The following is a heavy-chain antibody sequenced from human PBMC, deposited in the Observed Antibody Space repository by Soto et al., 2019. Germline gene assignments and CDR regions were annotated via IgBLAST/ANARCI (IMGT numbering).Heavy chain of an antibody. CDR2: ISGSGGST. CDR1: GFTFSNYA. CDR3: AKARTAGVIAAASDY. J-gene: IGHJ4*02. D-gene: IGHD6-13*01. Sequence: GGSLRLSCAASGFTFSNYAMSWVRQAPGKGLEWVSGISGSGGSTYYADSVKGRFTISRDNSKNTLYLQMNSLRAEDTAVYYCAKARTAGVIAAASDYWGQGTLVTVSS. V-gene: IGHV3-23*01.